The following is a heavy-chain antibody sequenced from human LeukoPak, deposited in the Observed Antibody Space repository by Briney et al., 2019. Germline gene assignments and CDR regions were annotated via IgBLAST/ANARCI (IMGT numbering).Heavy chain of an antibody. V-gene: IGHV1-46*01. Sequence: ASVKVSCKASGYTFTSNYIHWVRLAPGQGLEWMGMIYPRDGSTSYAQKFQGRVTVTRDTSTSTVHMELSGLRSEDTAVYYCARDQEGFDYWGQGTLVTVSS. CDR1: GYTFTSNY. CDR3: ARDQEGFDY. CDR2: IYPRDGST. J-gene: IGHJ4*02.